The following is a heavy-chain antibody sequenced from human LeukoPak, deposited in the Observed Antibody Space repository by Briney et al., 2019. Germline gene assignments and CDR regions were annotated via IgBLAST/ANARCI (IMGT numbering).Heavy chain of an antibody. CDR2: INHSGST. CDR3: ARGVVVVTATTYNWFDP. CDR1: GGSFSGYY. J-gene: IGHJ5*02. Sequence: SETLSLTCAVYGGSFSGYYWSWIRQPPGKGLEWIGGINHSGSTNYNPSLKSRVTISVDTSKNQFSLKLSSVTAADTAVYYCARGVVVVTATTYNWFDPWGQGTLVTVSS. V-gene: IGHV4-34*01. D-gene: IGHD2-21*02.